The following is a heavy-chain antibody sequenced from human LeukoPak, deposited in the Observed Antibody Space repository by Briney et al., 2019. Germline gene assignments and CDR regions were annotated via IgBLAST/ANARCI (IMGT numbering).Heavy chain of an antibody. Sequence: GGSLRLSCAASGFTVSSNYMNWVRQAPGKGLEWVSIIYSGGTTYYADSVKGRFTISIDNSKNTLYLQMNSPRAEDTAVYYCARYGSGFDYWGQGTLVTVSS. D-gene: IGHD3-10*01. J-gene: IGHJ4*02. CDR3: ARYGSGFDY. CDR2: IYSGGTT. V-gene: IGHV3-53*01. CDR1: GFTVSSNY.